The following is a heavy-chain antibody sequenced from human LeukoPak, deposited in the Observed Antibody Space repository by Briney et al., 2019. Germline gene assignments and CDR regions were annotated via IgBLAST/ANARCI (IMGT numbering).Heavy chain of an antibody. D-gene: IGHD1/OR15-1a*01. Sequence: GGSLRLSCAASGFTFNNYAMNWVRQAPGKGLEWVSSISGGGETTYYADSVKGRFTISRDNSKNTLYLQMNSLRAEDTAVYYCANEAEEQPGGYGGQGTLVTVSS. J-gene: IGHJ4*02. CDR1: GFTFNNYA. CDR2: ISGGGETT. V-gene: IGHV3-23*01. CDR3: ANEAEEQPGGY.